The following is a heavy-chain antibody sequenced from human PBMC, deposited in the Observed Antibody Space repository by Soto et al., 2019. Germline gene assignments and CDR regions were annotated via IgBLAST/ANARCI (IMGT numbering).Heavy chain of an antibody. V-gene: IGHV3-30*18. Sequence: QVQLVESGGGVVQPGRFLRLSCAASGYTFSSYGMHWVRQAPGKGLEWVAVISYDGSNKYYADSVKGRFTISRDNSKNTLYLQMNSLRAEDTAVYYCAKEHVYYYDSSGYFRSWGQGTLVTVSS. J-gene: IGHJ5*02. CDR2: ISYDGSNK. D-gene: IGHD3-22*01. CDR1: GYTFSSYG. CDR3: AKEHVYYYDSSGYFRS.